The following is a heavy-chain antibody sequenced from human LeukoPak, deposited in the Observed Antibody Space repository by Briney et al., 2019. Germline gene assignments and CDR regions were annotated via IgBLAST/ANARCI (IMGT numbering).Heavy chain of an antibody. D-gene: IGHD2-2*01. CDR1: EFTFSSHS. Sequence: GGSLRLSCAASEFTFSSHSMNWVRQAPGKGLEWVSSISRNGGSIYYADSLKGRFTISRDNAKNSLYLQMNSLRAEDTAVYFCARSLKVSAALDVFDIWGQGTMVTVS. CDR2: ISRNGGSI. CDR3: ARSLKVSAALDVFDI. J-gene: IGHJ3*02. V-gene: IGHV3-21*01.